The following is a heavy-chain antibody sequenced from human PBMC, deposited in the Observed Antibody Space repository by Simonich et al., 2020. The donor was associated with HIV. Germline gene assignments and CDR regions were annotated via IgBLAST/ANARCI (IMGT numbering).Heavy chain of an antibody. CDR2: SFHRGST. V-gene: IGHV4-38-2*01. Sequence: QVQLQESGPGLVKPSETLSLTCAVSGYSISSGYYWGWIRQPPGKGLEWIGDSFHRGSTNDNPALKRRVTISLATSKNQFSLKLSSVTAADTAVYFCARGTQRPNWGYPPRHWFDPWGQGTLVTVSS. CDR3: ARGTQRPNWGYPPRHWFDP. J-gene: IGHJ5*02. D-gene: IGHD7-27*01. CDR1: GYSISSGYY.